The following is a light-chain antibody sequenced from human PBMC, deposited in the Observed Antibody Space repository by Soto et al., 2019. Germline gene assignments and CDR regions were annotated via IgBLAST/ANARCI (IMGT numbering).Light chain of an antibody. Sequence: EIVLKQSPATLSFSPGERATLSCRASEIVSNYLAWYHQKPGQAPRLLIYDASKRATGTPARFSGSGSATDFTLTINSLEPEVFAVYYCQQRSTWRSFGQGTRLEIK. J-gene: IGKJ5*01. CDR2: DAS. CDR3: QQRSTWRS. V-gene: IGKV3-11*01. CDR1: EIVSNY.